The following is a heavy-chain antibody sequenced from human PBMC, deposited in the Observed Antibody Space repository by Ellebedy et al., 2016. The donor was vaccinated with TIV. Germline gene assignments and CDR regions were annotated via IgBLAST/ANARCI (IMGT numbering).Heavy chain of an antibody. CDR2: ISQHGNKK. CDR3: ARDGSEQWLDAHYYYGLDV. D-gene: IGHD6-19*01. V-gene: IGHV3-30-3*01. J-gene: IGHJ6*02. CDR1: GFTFSSYA. Sequence: GESLKISXAASGFTFSSYAMHWVRQAPGKGLEWVAMISQHGNKKYYADSVKGRFTISRDDSKNTLFVQMSSLRPEDTAVYFCARDGSEQWLDAHYYYGLDVWGQGTTVTVSS.